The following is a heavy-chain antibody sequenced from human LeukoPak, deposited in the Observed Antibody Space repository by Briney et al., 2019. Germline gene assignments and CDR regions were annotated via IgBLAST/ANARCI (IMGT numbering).Heavy chain of an antibody. Sequence: PGGSLRLSCAASGFTFSSYGMHWVRQAPGKGLEWVAVISYDGSNKYYADSVKGRFTISRDNSKNTLYLQMNSLRAEDTAVYYCAVSFYYYYMDVWGKGTTVTVSS. CDR2: ISYDGSNK. CDR1: GFTFSSYG. J-gene: IGHJ6*03. CDR3: AVSFYYYYMDV. V-gene: IGHV3-30*03. D-gene: IGHD1-7*01.